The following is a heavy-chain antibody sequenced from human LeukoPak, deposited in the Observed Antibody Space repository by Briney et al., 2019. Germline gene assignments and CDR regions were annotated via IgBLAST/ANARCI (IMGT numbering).Heavy chain of an antibody. CDR3: ASLSSYYFDY. Sequence: SETLSLTCTVSGVSISYYYWSWIRQPPGKGLEWIGYIHYSGSTNYNPSLKSRVTILVDTSKNQFSLKLSSVTAADTAVYYCASLSSYYFDYWGRGTLVTVSS. CDR2: IHYSGST. D-gene: IGHD3-16*01. J-gene: IGHJ4*02. V-gene: IGHV4-59*12. CDR1: GVSISYYY.